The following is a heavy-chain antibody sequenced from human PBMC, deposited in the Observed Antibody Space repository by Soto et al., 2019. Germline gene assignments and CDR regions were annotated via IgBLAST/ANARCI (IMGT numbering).Heavy chain of an antibody. Sequence: QVQLVQSGAEVKKPGASVKVSCKASGYTFTSYGISWVRQAPGQGLEWMGWISAYNGNTNYAQKLQGRVTMTTDTSTSTAYMELRSLRSDDMAVYYCARELVPPLYYDFWSGYYGVDYWGQGTLVTVSS. CDR2: ISAYNGNT. CDR3: ARELVPPLYYDFWSGYYGVDY. D-gene: IGHD3-3*01. CDR1: GYTFTSYG. J-gene: IGHJ4*02. V-gene: IGHV1-18*03.